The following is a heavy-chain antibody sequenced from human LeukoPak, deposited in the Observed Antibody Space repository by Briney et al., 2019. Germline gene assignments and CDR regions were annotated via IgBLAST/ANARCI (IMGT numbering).Heavy chain of an antibody. D-gene: IGHD2-8*01. CDR1: GFTFSSYA. CDR3: AKDSCTNGVCYSYYFDY. CDR2: VSGSGGST. V-gene: IGHV3-23*01. Sequence: PGGSLRLSCAASGFTFSSYAMSWVRQAPGKGLEWVSAVSGSGGSTYYADSVKGRFTISRDNSKNTLYLQMNSLRAEDTAVYYCAKDSCTNGVCYSYYFDYWGQGTLVTVSS. J-gene: IGHJ4*02.